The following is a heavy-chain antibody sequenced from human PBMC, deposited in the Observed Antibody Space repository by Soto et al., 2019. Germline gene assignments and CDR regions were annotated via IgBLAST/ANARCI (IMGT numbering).Heavy chain of an antibody. CDR2: ISAYNGNT. CDR1: GYSFTNYG. Sequence: QDQLVQSGVEVKKPGASVTVSCKASGYSFTNYGITWVRQAPGQGFEWMGWISAYNGNTNYAQKFQGRVTMTTDASTSTAYLELRSLSSDDTAVYYCARDRGVAPPVAGNTHYYYYMDVWGKGTTVTVSS. V-gene: IGHV1-18*01. D-gene: IGHD6-19*01. J-gene: IGHJ6*03. CDR3: ARDRGVAPPVAGNTHYYYYMDV.